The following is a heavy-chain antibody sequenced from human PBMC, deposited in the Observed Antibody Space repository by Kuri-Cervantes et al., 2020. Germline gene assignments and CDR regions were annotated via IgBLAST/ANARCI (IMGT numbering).Heavy chain of an antibody. Sequence: GGSLRLSCAASGFTFSSYSMNWVRQSIGKGLEWVSAVGTAADTFYSDSVKGRFTVSRENAKNSSYLQMNSLRAEDTAVYYCVRGLMARGVMHTKGALDFWGQGTLVTVSS. CDR3: VRGLMARGVMHTKGALDF. CDR2: VGTAADT. V-gene: IGHV3-13*01. J-gene: IGHJ4*02. CDR1: GFTFSSYS. D-gene: IGHD3-10*01.